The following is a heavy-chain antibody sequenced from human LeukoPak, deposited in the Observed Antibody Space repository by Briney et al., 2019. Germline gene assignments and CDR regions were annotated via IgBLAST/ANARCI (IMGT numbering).Heavy chain of an antibody. CDR3: ARVDIAAVGIYFDY. CDR1: GFTFSSYT. V-gene: IGHV3-23*01. D-gene: IGHD6-13*01. J-gene: IGHJ4*02. CDR2: IGGSGGSA. Sequence: PGGSLRLSCAASGFTFSSYTMSWVRQAPGKGLEWVSAIGGSGGSAYYADSVKGRFTISRDNSKNILYLQMNSLRADDTAVYYCARVDIAAVGIYFDYWGQGTLVTVSS.